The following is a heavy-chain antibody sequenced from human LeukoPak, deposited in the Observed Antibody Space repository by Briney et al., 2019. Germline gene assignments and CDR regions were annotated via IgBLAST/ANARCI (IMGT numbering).Heavy chain of an antibody. Sequence: SETLSLTCAVTRGSTSSRNWWSWVRQPPGKGLEWIGEIYHSGSTNYNPSLKSRVTISVDKSKNQFSLKLSFVTAADTAVYYCARGVVPAALFDYWGQGTLVTVSS. J-gene: IGHJ4*02. V-gene: IGHV4-4*02. D-gene: IGHD2-2*01. CDR2: IYHSGST. CDR1: RGSTSSRNW. CDR3: ARGVVPAALFDY.